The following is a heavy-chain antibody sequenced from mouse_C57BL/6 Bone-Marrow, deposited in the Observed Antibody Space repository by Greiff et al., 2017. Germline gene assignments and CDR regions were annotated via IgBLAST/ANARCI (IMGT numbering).Heavy chain of an antibody. CDR3: ARETAQVFWFAY. CDR1: GFTFSSYA. Sequence: EVKLMESGGGLVKPGGSLKLSCAASGFTFSSYAMSWVRQTPEKRLEWVATISDGGSYTYYPDNVKGRFTISRDNAKNNLYLQMSHLKSEDTAMYYCARETAQVFWFAYWGQGTLVTVSA. V-gene: IGHV5-4*01. J-gene: IGHJ3*01. CDR2: ISDGGSYT. D-gene: IGHD3-2*02.